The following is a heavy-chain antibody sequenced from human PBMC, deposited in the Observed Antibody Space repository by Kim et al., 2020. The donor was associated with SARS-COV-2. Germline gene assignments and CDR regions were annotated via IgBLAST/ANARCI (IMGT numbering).Heavy chain of an antibody. CDR2: INTNTGNP. V-gene: IGHV7-4-1*02. CDR3: AIESHTYSSGWYQNVNYFDY. Sequence: ASVKVSCKASGYTFTSYAMNWVRQAPGQGLEWMGWINTNTGNPTYAQGFTGRFVFSLDTSVSTAYLQISSLKAEDTAVYYCAIESHTYSSGWYQNVNYFDYWGQGTLVTVSS. D-gene: IGHD6-19*01. CDR1: GYTFTSYA. J-gene: IGHJ4*02.